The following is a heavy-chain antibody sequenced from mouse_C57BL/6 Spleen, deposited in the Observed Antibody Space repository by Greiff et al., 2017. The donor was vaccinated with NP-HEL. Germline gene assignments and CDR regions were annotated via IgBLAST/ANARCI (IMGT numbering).Heavy chain of an antibody. CDR1: GYTFTSYW. D-gene: IGHD4-1*01. CDR2: IDPSDSYT. J-gene: IGHJ2*01. Sequence: VQLQQPGAELVMPGASVKLSCKASGYTFTSYWMHWVKQRPGQGLEWIGEIDPSDSYTNYNQKFKGKSTLTVDKSSSTAYMQLSSLTSEDSAVYYCARDLGLFDYWGQGTTLTVSS. CDR3: ARDLGLFDY. V-gene: IGHV1-69*01.